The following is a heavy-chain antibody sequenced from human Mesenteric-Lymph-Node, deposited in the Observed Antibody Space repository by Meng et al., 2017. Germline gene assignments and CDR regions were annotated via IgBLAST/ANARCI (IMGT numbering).Heavy chain of an antibody. CDR1: GYYFTSYW. CDR3: ASLVADSYESSGYYQD. D-gene: IGHD3-22*01. Sequence: GESLKISCKGSGYYFTSYWIGWVRQMPGQGLEWMGMIYTADSDTRYSPSFQGQVTISVDKSISTAYLQWSSLKASDTAMYYCASLVADSYESSGYYQDWGQGTLVTVSS. V-gene: IGHV5-51*01. J-gene: IGHJ4*02. CDR2: IYTADSDT.